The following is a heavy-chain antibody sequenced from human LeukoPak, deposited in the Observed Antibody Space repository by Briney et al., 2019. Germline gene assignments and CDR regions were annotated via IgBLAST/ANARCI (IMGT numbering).Heavy chain of an antibody. J-gene: IGHJ6*04. CDR3: ARQRGGCSGGSCTGMDV. V-gene: IGHV5-51*01. D-gene: IGHD2-15*01. CDR1: GYSFTSYW. Sequence: GESLKISCKGSGYSFTSYWIGWVRRMPGKGLEWMGIIHPGDSDTRNSPSFQSQVTFSVDKSISTAYLQWSSLKASDTAVYYCARQRGGCSGGSCTGMDVWGKGTTVTVSS. CDR2: IHPGDSDT.